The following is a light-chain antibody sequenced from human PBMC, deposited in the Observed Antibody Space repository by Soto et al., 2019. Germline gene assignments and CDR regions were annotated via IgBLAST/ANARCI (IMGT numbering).Light chain of an antibody. J-gene: IGKJ2*02. CDR1: QSVSSSY. CDR3: QQYGSSPRT. CDR2: GAS. Sequence: EIVLTQSPGTLSLSPGERATLSCRASQSVSSSYLAWHQQKPGQAPRLLIYGASSRATGIPDRFSGSGSGKDFTLTISRLEAEDFAVYYCQQYGSSPRTFGQGTKLEIK. V-gene: IGKV3-20*01.